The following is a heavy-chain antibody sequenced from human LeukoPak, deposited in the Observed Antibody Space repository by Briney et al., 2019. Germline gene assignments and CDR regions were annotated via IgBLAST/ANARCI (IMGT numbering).Heavy chain of an antibody. CDR1: GGSISSYY. CDR3: ARDRGSGWYDFDY. Sequence: SETLSLTCTVSGGSISSYYWGWIRQPPGKGLEWIGYIFYSGSTNYNPSLKSRVTISVDTSKNQFSLKLTSVTAADTAVYYCARDRGSGWYDFDYWGQGTLVTVSS. CDR2: IFYSGST. J-gene: IGHJ4*02. D-gene: IGHD6-19*01. V-gene: IGHV4-59*01.